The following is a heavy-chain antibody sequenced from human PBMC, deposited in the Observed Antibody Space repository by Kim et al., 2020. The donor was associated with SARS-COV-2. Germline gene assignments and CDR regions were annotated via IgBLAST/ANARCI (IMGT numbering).Heavy chain of an antibody. V-gene: IGHV3-73*01. CDR3: SGGSPPQN. D-gene: IGHD2-15*01. CDR2: IRGRANSYAT. J-gene: IGHJ4*02. Sequence: GGSLRLPCAASGFTFSGSAMHWVRQASGKGLEWVGHIRGRANSYATAYAASVKGRFTISRDDSKNTAYLQMNSLKTEDTAVYYCSGGSPPQNWGQGTLVTVSS. CDR1: GFTFSGSA.